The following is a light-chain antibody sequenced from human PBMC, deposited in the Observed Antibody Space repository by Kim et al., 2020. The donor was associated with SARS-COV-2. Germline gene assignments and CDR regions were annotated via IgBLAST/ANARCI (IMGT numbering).Light chain of an antibody. CDR2: VESDGSL. V-gene: IGLV4-69*01. Sequence: VKESRTLRRGHSGYAIAWHQQQPEKGPRYLMKVESDGSLMKGDGIPDRFSGSSSGAERYPTISSLQSDDEADYYCQTWATDSGWVFGGGTQLTVL. CDR3: QTWATDSGWV. J-gene: IGLJ3*02. CDR1: RGHSGYA.